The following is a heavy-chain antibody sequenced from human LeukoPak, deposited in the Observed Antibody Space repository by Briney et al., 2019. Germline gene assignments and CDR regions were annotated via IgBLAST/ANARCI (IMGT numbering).Heavy chain of an antibody. CDR3: ARGLTGTTWVRWFDP. CDR1: GFTFSSYS. V-gene: IGHV3-21*01. J-gene: IGHJ5*02. CDR2: ISSSSSYI. Sequence: GGSLRLSCAASGFTFSSYSMNWVRQAPGKGLEWVSSISSSSSYIYYADSVKGRFTISRDNAKNSLYLQMNSLRAEDTAVYYCARGLTGTTWVRWFDPWGQGTLVTVSS. D-gene: IGHD1-1*01.